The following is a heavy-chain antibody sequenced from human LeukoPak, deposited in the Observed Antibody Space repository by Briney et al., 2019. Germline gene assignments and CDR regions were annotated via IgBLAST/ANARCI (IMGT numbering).Heavy chain of an antibody. CDR3: AKWSIAAAGFDY. Sequence: GGSLRLSCSASGFTFSNYAMHWVRQAPGKGLEYVSVISSNGGSTYYADSVKGRFTISRDNSKNTLYLQMNSLRAEDTAVYYCAKWSIAAAGFDYWGQGTLVTVSS. J-gene: IGHJ4*02. CDR1: GFTFSNYA. V-gene: IGHV3-64*04. CDR2: ISSNGGST. D-gene: IGHD6-13*01.